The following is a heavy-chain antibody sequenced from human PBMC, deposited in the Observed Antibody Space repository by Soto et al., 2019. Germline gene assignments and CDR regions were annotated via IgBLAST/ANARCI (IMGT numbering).Heavy chain of an antibody. J-gene: IGHJ4*02. V-gene: IGHV3-7*03. Sequence: EVQLVESGGGLVQPGGSLRLSCAASGFTFSSYWMSWVRQAPGKGLEWVANIKQDGSERYYVDSVKGRFTISRDNAKNSLYLQMNSLRTEDTAVYYCAGGGSSTRFMDYWGQGTLVTVSS. D-gene: IGHD2-2*01. CDR1: GFTFSSYW. CDR3: AGGGSSTRFMDY. CDR2: IKQDGSER.